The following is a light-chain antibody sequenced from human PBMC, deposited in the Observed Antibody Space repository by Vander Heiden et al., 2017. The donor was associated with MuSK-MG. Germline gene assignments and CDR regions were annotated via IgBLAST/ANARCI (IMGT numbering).Light chain of an antibody. V-gene: IGKV4-1*01. Sequence: DIVMTQSPDSLAVSLGERATINCRSSQSIFYSSNNKDYLAWYQQKPGQPPNLLIYWASTRESGVPDRFNGSGSGTDFTLTITSLQAEDVAVYYCQQDHNAPITFGQGTPLEIK. J-gene: IGKJ5*01. CDR2: WAS. CDR1: QSIFYSSNNKDY. CDR3: QQDHNAPIT.